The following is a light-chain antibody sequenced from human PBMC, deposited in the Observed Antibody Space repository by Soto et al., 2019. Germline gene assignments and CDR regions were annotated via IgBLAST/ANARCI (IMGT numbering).Light chain of an antibody. CDR2: DVS. J-gene: IGLJ2*01. V-gene: IGLV2-14*01. Sequence: QCALTQPASVSGSPGQSITISCTGTSSDVGGYNYVSWYQQHPGKAPKLMIYDVSNRPSGVSNRFSGSKSGNTASLTISGLQAEDEADYYCSSYTSSSTRHVVFGGGTKVTVL. CDR3: SSYTSSSTRHVV. CDR1: SSDVGGYNY.